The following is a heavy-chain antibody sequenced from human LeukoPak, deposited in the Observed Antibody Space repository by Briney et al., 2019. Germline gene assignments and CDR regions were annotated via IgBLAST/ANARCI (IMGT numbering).Heavy chain of an antibody. CDR3: ARGLKYYYGSGSATVSLYFDY. CDR2: INHSGST. V-gene: IGHV4-4*02. CDR1: GGSISSSNW. Sequence: PSGTLSLTCAVSGGSISSSNWWSWVRQPPGKGLEWIGEINHSGSTNYNPSLKSRVTISVDTSKNQFSLKLSSVTAADTAVYYCARGLKYYYGSGSATVSLYFDYWGQGTLVTVSS. J-gene: IGHJ4*02. D-gene: IGHD3-10*01.